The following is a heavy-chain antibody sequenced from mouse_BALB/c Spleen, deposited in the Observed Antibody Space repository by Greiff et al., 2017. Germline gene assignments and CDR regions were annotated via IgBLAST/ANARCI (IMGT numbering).Heavy chain of an antibody. CDR3: ARGPITTVRWYFDV. CDR2: ISSGGST. Sequence: EVQVVESGGGLVKPGGSLKLSCAASGFTFSSYAMSWVRQTPEKRLEWVASISSGGSTYYPDSVKGRFTISRDNARNILYLQMSSLRSEDTAMYYCARGPITTVRWYFDVWGAGTTDTVSS. V-gene: IGHV5-6-5*01. J-gene: IGHJ1*01. CDR1: GFTFSSYA. D-gene: IGHD1-1*01.